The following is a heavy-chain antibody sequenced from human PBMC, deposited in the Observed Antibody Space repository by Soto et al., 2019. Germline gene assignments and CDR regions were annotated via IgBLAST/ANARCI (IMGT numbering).Heavy chain of an antibody. CDR1: VGTFSSYA. V-gene: IGHV1-69*12. D-gene: IGHD3-10*01. J-gene: IGHJ2*01. CDR2: IIPIFGTA. Sequence: QVQLVQSGAEVKKPGSSVKVSCKASVGTFSSYAISWVRQAPGQGLEWMGGIIPIFGTANYAQKFQGRVTITADESTSTAYMELSSLRSEDTAVYYCARGYDGSGSYSVRWYFDLWGRGTLVTVSS. CDR3: ARGYDGSGSYSVRWYFDL.